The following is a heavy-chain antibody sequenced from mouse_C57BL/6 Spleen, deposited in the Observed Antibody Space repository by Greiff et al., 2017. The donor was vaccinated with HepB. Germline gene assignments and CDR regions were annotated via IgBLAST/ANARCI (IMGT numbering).Heavy chain of an antibody. CDR1: GYTFTGYW. CDR3: ARRQGLLGSWIAY. Sequence: QVQLQQSGAELMKPGASVKLSCKATGYTFTGYWIEWVKQRPGHGLEWIGEILPGSGSTNYNEKFKGKATFTADTSSNTAYMQLSSLTTEDSAIYYCARRQGLLGSWIAYWGQGTLVTVSA. V-gene: IGHV1-9*01. CDR2: ILPGSGST. J-gene: IGHJ3*01. D-gene: IGHD2-10*01.